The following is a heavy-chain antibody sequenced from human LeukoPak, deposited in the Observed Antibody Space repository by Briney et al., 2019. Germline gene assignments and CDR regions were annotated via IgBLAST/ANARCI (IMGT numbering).Heavy chain of an antibody. V-gene: IGHV4-34*01. Sequence: SETLSLTCAVYGGSFSGYYWSWIRQPPGKGLEWMGEINHSGGTNYNPSLKSRVTISVDTSKNQFSLKLSSVTAADTAVYYCARAPYSSASYGLDPWGQGTLVTVSS. J-gene: IGHJ5*02. CDR2: INHSGGT. CDR1: GGSFSGYY. D-gene: IGHD6-19*01. CDR3: ARAPYSSASYGLDP.